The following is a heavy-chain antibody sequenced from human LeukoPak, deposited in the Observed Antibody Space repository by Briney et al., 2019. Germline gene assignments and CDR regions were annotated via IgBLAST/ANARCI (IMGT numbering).Heavy chain of an antibody. CDR1: GYTFTSYG. V-gene: IGHV1-18*01. Sequence: ASVKVSCKASGYTFTSYGISWVRQAPGQGLEWVGWISAYNGNTNYAQKLQGRVTMTTDTSTSTAYMELRSLRSDDTAVYYCARDVSSRTMIVVSYDYWGQGTLVTVSS. CDR3: ARDVSSRTMIVVSYDY. J-gene: IGHJ4*02. D-gene: IGHD3-22*01. CDR2: ISAYNGNT.